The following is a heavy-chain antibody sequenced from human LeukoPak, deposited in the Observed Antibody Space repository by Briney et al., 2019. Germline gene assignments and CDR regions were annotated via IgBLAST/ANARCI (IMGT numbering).Heavy chain of an antibody. D-gene: IGHD3-10*01. CDR2: ISGSGGST. J-gene: IGHJ4*02. V-gene: IGHV3-23*01. Sequence: GGSLRLSCAASGFTFSSYAMSWVRQAPGKGLEWVSAISGSGGSTYYADSVKGRFTISRDNSKNTLCLQMHSLRAEDTAVYYCAGRGSGSYFDYWGQGPLVTVSS. CDR1: GFTFSSYA. CDR3: AGRGSGSYFDY.